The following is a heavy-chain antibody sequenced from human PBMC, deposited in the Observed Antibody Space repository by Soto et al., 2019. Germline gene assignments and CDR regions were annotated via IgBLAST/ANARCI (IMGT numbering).Heavy chain of an antibody. CDR1: GFTFSSYS. Sequence: EVQLVESGGGLVQPGGSLRLSCAASGFTFSSYSMNWVRQAPGKGLEWVSYISSSSSTIYYADSVKGRFTISRDNAKNSLYLQMNILRAEATAGYYSAIKEGLLNWFSPWGQGTLVTVSS. CDR2: ISSSSSTI. D-gene: IGHD1-26*01. CDR3: AIKEGLLNWFSP. V-gene: IGHV3-48*01. J-gene: IGHJ5*02.